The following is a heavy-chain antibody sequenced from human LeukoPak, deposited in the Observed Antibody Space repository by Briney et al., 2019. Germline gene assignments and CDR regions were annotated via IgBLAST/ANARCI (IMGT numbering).Heavy chain of an antibody. D-gene: IGHD3-10*01. Sequence: PGGSLRLSCAASGFTFSDSAMHWVRQASGKGLEWVGRIRTKANSYATAYGASVKGRFTISRDDSKNTAYLQMYRLRAEDTAVYFCTTATMARGVTGEDWGQGTLVTVSS. J-gene: IGHJ4*02. CDR2: IRTKANSYAT. CDR3: TTATMARGVTGED. CDR1: GFTFSDSA. V-gene: IGHV3-73*01.